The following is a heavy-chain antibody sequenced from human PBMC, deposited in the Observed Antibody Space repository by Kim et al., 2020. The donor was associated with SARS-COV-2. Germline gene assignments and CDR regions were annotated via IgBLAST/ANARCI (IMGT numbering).Heavy chain of an antibody. V-gene: IGHV4-34*01. D-gene: IGHD4-17*01. CDR2: INHSGSA. Sequence: SETLSLTCAVYGGSFSDHYWSWIRQPPGKGLQWIGEINHSGSANYNPSLKSRVTISVDTSKNQFSLKLNSVTAADTAVYYCATRLPTDYWGQGTRVTVSS. J-gene: IGHJ4*02. CDR1: GGSFSDHY. CDR3: ATRLPTDY.